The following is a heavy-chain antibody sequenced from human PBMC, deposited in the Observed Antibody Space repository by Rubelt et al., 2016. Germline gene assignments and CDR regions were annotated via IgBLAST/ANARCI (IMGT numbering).Heavy chain of an antibody. CDR1: GYSIRSGYY. J-gene: IGHJ4*02. Sequence: QVQLQESGPGLVKPSETLSLTCTVSGYSIRSGYYWGWIRQPPGKGLEWIGSIYHSGSTYYNPSLKRRVTVSVDTSKNQFSLKLSFVTAADTAVYYCARGTYSGTYYMYFDYWGQGTLVTVSS. V-gene: IGHV4-38-2*02. D-gene: IGHD1-26*01. CDR3: ARGTYSGTYYMYFDY. CDR2: IYHSGST.